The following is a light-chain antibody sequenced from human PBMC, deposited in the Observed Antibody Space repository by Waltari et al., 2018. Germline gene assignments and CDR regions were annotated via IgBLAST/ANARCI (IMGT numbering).Light chain of an antibody. CDR2: FAN. Sequence: EIVMTQSPVTVSVYPGEAITLSCTASENVGTDLAWYRHKPGQPPRLLIYFANSRATGVPARISGSGSGTDFTLSISSLESEDFAFYYCQQSRRWPQRTFGQGTKLEI. CDR1: ENVGTD. J-gene: IGKJ2*01. V-gene: IGKV3D-15*01. CDR3: QQSRRWPQRT.